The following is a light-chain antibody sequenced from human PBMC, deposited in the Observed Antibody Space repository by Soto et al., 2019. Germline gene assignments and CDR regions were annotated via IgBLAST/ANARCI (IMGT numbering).Light chain of an antibody. V-gene: IGLV2-23*01. CDR3: CSYAVTSTYV. Sequence: QSVLTQPASVSGSPGQSITISCTGTSSDVGGYNYVSWYQQHPGTAPKLMIYEGTKRPSGVSSRFSGSKSGNTASLTISGLQAEDEAYYYCCSYAVTSTYVFGTGTKVTVL. J-gene: IGLJ1*01. CDR2: EGT. CDR1: SSDVGGYNY.